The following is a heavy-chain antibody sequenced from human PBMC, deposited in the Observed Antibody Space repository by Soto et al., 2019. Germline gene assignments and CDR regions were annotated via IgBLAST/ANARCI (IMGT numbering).Heavy chain of an antibody. V-gene: IGHV2-5*02. J-gene: IGHJ6*02. CDR3: SRRTSLRYYYYGMDV. Sequence: QITLKESGPTLVKPTQTLTLTCTFSGFSLNTSGVGVGWIRQPPGKALEWLALIYWDDDKRYSPSLKSRLTITKDTSKNQVVLTMTNIDPVDTATFYCSRRTSLRYYYYGMDVWGQGTTVTVSS. CDR1: GFSLNTSGVG. D-gene: IGHD2-8*01. CDR2: IYWDDDK.